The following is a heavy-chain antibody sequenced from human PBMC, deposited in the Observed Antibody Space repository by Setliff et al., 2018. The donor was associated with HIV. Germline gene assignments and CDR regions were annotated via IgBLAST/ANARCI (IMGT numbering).Heavy chain of an antibody. V-gene: IGHV3-21*01. J-gene: IGHJ5*02. CDR3: AKAQWLLSHWGFDP. CDR1: GFTFIDYA. Sequence: PGGSLRLSCAASGFTFIDYALNWVRQAPGKGLEWVSSISSSGSYIYYAPSLKGRFTISRDYASNSLYLEMNSLRAEDMAVYYCAKAQWLLSHWGFDPWGQGTLVTVSS. D-gene: IGHD3-3*01. CDR2: ISSSGSYI.